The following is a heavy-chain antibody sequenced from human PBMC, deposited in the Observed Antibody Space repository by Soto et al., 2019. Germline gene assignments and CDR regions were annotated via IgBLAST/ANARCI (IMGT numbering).Heavy chain of an antibody. CDR2: IYWDDDK. J-gene: IGHJ6*02. V-gene: IGHV2-5*02. Sequence: QITLKESGPTLVKPTKTLPLTCTFSGFSLSTRGVGVAWIRQPPGKALEWLALIYWDDDKRYSPSLKNRLTIPKDTYKNQVVLAMTNMDPVDTATYYCAHDSTDWYGMDVWGQATTVTVSS. CDR3: AHDSTDWYGMDV. CDR1: GFSLSTRGVG. D-gene: IGHD3-22*01.